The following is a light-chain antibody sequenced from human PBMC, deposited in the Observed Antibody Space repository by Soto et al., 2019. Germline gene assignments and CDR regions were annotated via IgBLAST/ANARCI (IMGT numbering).Light chain of an antibody. CDR1: RTDVVDGYDY. CDR3: TSYTFSIPFYV. CDR2: DVS. V-gene: IGLV2-14*03. Sequence: QSVLTQPASVSGSPGQSIAISCTGVRTDVVDGYDYVSWYQQHPGQAPQLIIYDVSNRPSGVSDRFSGSKSGNTASLTISGLQAEDEAEYYCTSYTFSIPFYVFGTGTKVTVL. J-gene: IGLJ1*01.